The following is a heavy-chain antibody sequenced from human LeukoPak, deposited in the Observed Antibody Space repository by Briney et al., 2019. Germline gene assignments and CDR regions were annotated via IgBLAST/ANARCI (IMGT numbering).Heavy chain of an antibody. CDR1: GYTLTELS. D-gene: IGHD4-17*01. V-gene: IGHV1-24*01. Sequence: GASVNVSYKVSGYTLTELSMHWVGQAPGKGREGMGGFDPEDGETIYTQKFQGRVTMTEDTSTDTAYMELSSLRSEDTAVYYCATDRQLRGLPEAGFDPWGQGTLVTVSS. CDR2: FDPEDGET. J-gene: IGHJ5*02. CDR3: ATDRQLRGLPEAGFDP.